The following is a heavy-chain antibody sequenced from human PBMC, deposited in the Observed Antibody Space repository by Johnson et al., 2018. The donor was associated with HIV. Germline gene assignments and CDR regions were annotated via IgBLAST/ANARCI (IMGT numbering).Heavy chain of an antibody. V-gene: IGHV3-13*01. D-gene: IGHD6-6*01. Sequence: VHLVESGGGVVQPGRSLRLSCAASGFTFTSYALHWVRQATGKGLEWVSAIGTAGDTYYPGSVKGRFTISRENAKNSLYLQMNSLRAGDTAVYYCAKDRKLVRWLAVADAFDIWGQGTMVTVSS. CDR3: AKDRKLVRWLAVADAFDI. J-gene: IGHJ3*02. CDR1: GFTFTSYA. CDR2: IGTAGDT.